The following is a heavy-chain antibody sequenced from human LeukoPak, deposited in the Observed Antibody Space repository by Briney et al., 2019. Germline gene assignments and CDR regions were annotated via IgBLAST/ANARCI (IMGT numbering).Heavy chain of an antibody. CDR2: INTDGSAT. Sequence: GGSLRLSCAASGFTFNNYWMHWVRQAPGKGLVWVSHINTDGSATNYADSVKGRFTISRDNAKNTLYLQMDSLGAEYTAVYYCTRDNGGMDSWGQGTLVTVSS. CDR3: TRDNGGMDS. V-gene: IGHV3-74*01. D-gene: IGHD7-27*01. CDR1: GFTFNNYW. J-gene: IGHJ4*02.